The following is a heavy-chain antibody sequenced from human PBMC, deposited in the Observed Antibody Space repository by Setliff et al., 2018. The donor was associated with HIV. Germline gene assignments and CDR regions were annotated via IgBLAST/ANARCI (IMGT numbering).Heavy chain of an antibody. CDR3: ARARRAGSGPKYFQH. D-gene: IGHD2-15*01. CDR1: GGSISSRSNY. Sequence: PSETLSLTCTVSGGSISSRSNYWSWIRQPPGKGLEWLGHIYFSGSANYNPSVKSRVTISVDTSKNQFSLKLSSVTAADTAVYYCARARRAGSGPKYFQHWGQGTLVTVSS. CDR2: IYFSGSA. J-gene: IGHJ1*01. V-gene: IGHV4-61*05.